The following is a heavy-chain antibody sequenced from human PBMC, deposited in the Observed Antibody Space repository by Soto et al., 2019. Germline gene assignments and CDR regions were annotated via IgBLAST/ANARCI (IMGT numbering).Heavy chain of an antibody. D-gene: IGHD5-12*01. CDR3: ARGGRGYEFDY. CDR2: ISSNGGST. J-gene: IGHJ4*02. Sequence: EVQLVESGGGFVQPGGSLRLSCAASGFTFSRYAMHWVRQAPGKGLEYVSPISSNGGSTYYANSVKGRFTISRDNSKNTLYLQMGSLRPEATAVYYCARGGRGYEFDYWGQGTLVTVSS. V-gene: IGHV3-64*01. CDR1: GFTFSRYA.